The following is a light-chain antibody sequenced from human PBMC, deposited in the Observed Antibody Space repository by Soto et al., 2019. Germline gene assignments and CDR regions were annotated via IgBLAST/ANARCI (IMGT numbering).Light chain of an antibody. CDR1: SSDIGGYNF. CDR2: EVS. CDR3: SSYTSSNTYVI. J-gene: IGLJ2*01. V-gene: IGLV2-14*01. Sequence: QSALTQPASVSGSPGQSITISCTGTSSDIGGYNFVSWYQQHPGKAPKLMISEVSNRPSGLTNRFSGSKSGNTASLTISGLQAEDEADYYCSSYTSSNTYVIFGGGTKVTVL.